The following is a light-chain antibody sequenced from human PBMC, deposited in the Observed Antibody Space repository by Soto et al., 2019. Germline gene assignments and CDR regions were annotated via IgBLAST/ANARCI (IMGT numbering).Light chain of an antibody. CDR2: DVS. Sequence: QSVLTQPASVSGSPGQSITISCTGTSSDVGYYNYVSWYQQHPGKAPKLMIFDVSNRPSGISNRFSGYKSGNTAFLTISGLKAEDEADYYCRSYTGTTFVIFGGGTKVTVL. CDR1: SSDVGYYNY. V-gene: IGLV2-14*01. CDR3: RSYTGTTFVI. J-gene: IGLJ2*01.